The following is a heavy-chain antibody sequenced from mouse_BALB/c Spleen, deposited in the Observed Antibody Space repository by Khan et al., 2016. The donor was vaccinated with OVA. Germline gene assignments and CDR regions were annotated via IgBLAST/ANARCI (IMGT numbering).Heavy chain of an antibody. CDR1: GYTFINYW. J-gene: IGHJ2*01. CDR3: GSRGLRWDLDH. V-gene: IGHV1-7*01. Sequence: QVQLQQSGAELAKPGASVKMSCKASGYTFINYWILWIKQRPGQALEWIGYINPSTGYTEYNQNFKDKATLTADISSSTAYMQLSSLTSEDSAVYCVGSRGLRWDLDHWGQGTTLTVSS. CDR2: INPSTGYT. D-gene: IGHD4-1*01.